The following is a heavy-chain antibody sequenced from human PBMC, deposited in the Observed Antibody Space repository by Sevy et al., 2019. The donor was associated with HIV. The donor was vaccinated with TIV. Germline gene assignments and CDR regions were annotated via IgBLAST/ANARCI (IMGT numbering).Heavy chain of an antibody. CDR3: ARRCRHISGGYPKGAFDY. CDR2: IYYSGST. V-gene: IGHV4-39*01. CDR1: GGSISSSSYY. D-gene: IGHD2-15*01. J-gene: IGHJ4*02. Sequence: SETLSLTCTVSGGSISSSSYYWGWIRQPPGKGLEWIGSIYYSGSTYYNPSLKSRVTISVDTSKNQFSLKLSSVTAADTAVYYCARRCRHISGGYPKGAFDYWGQGTLVTVSS.